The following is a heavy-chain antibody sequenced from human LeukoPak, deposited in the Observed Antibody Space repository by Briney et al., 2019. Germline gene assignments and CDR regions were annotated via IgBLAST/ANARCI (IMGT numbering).Heavy chain of an antibody. CDR3: ASASFGDYSAEYFHH. CDR1: GGSISSHY. Sequence: SETLSLTCTVSGGSISSHYWSWIRQPPGRGLEWIGYIYPSGTTNYNPSLKSRVTIPVDTSKNQFSLKLNSVTAADTAVYYCASASFGDYSAEYFHHWGQGTLVTVSS. J-gene: IGHJ1*01. V-gene: IGHV4-59*11. D-gene: IGHD4-17*01. CDR2: IYPSGTT.